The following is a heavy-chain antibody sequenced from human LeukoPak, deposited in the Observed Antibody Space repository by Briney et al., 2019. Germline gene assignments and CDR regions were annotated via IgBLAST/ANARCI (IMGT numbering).Heavy chain of an antibody. V-gene: IGHV3-11*04. Sequence: GXSLRLSCAPSGFTFSEYYMNWIRRATGKGLEWVSYISSSGSTIYYADSVKGGVTISRDNAKNSLYLQMNSLRAEDTAVYYCSRYNLQYLGYWGQGTLVTVSS. D-gene: IGHD4-11*01. CDR1: GFTFSEYY. CDR3: SRYNLQYLGY. J-gene: IGHJ4*02. CDR2: ISSSGSTI.